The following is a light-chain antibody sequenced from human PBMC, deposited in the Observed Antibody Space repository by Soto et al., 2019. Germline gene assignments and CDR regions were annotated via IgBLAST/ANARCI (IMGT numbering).Light chain of an antibody. CDR2: GAS. Sequence: IVLTQSPGTLSLSPGERATLSCRASQTVRTNYLAWFQHKPGQAPRLLIYGASSRATGIPDRCSGSGSATYFTLTINRLEPEDFAVYFCQQYSDSPLTFGGGTKVEIK. V-gene: IGKV3-20*01. J-gene: IGKJ4*01. CDR1: QTVRTNY. CDR3: QQYSDSPLT.